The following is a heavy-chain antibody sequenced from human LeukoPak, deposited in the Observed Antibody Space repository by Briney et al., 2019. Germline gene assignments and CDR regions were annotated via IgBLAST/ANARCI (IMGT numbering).Heavy chain of an antibody. CDR3: ARDDSVVVAATRSYGMDV. J-gene: IGHJ6*02. D-gene: IGHD2-15*01. Sequence: ASVKVSCTASGYTFTSYYMHWVRQAPGQGLEWMGIINPSGGSTSYAQKFQGRVTMTRDTSTSTVYMELSSLRSEDTAVYYCARDDSVVVAATRSYGMDVWGQGTTVTVSS. CDR1: GYTFTSYY. CDR2: INPSGGST. V-gene: IGHV1-46*01.